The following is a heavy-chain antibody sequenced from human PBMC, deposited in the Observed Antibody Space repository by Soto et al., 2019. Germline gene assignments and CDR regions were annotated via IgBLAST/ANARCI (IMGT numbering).Heavy chain of an antibody. V-gene: IGHV4-34*01. D-gene: IGHD2-15*01. J-gene: IGHJ4*02. CDR1: GGSFSGYY. CDR2: INHSGST. Sequence: PSETLSLTCAVYGGSFSGYYWTWIRQPPGKGLEWIGEINHSGSTNYNPSLKSRVTISVDTSKNQFSLNLNSVTAADTAVYYCARGIAMKKVVHRDASDKYYFDSWGRGTLVIVSS. CDR3: ARGIAMKKVVHRDASDKYYFDS.